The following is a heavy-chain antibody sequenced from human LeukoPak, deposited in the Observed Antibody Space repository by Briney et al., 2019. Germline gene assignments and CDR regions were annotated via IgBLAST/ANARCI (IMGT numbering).Heavy chain of an antibody. V-gene: IGHV3-23*01. CDR3: ARIEAGYCSSTSCPYYFDY. CDR1: GFTFSSYA. D-gene: IGHD2-2*01. J-gene: IGHJ4*02. Sequence: GGSLRLSCAASGFTFSSYAMSWVRQAPGKGLEWVSAISGSGGSTYYADSVKGRFTISRDNAKNTLYLQMNSLRAEDTAVYYCARIEAGYCSSTSCPYYFDYWGQGTLVTVSS. CDR2: ISGSGGST.